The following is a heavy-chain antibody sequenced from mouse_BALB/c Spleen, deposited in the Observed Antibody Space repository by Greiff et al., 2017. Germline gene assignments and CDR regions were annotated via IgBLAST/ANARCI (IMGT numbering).Heavy chain of an antibody. J-gene: IGHJ3*01. D-gene: IGHD3-1*01. CDR2: IDPSDSET. CDR1: GYTFTSYW. Sequence: QVQLQQPGAELVKPGAPVKLSCKASGYTFTSYWMNWVKQRPGRGLEWIGRIDPSDSETHYNQKFKDKATLTVDKSSSTAYIQRSSLTSEASAVYYCAREGSGSAWFAYWGQGTLVTVSA. CDR3: AREGSGSAWFAY. V-gene: IGHV1-69*02.